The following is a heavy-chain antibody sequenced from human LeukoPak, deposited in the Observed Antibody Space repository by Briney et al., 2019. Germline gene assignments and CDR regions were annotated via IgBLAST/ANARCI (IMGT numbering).Heavy chain of an antibody. Sequence: GGSLRLSCAASGFTFSSYAMSWVRQAPGKGLEWVSAISGSGGGTYYADSVKGRFTISRDNSKNTLYLQMNSLRAEDTAVYYCAKDLSYSSGWGDYYYYGMDVWGQGTTVTVSS. J-gene: IGHJ6*02. D-gene: IGHD6-19*01. CDR3: AKDLSYSSGWGDYYYYGMDV. V-gene: IGHV3-23*01. CDR1: GFTFSSYA. CDR2: ISGSGGGT.